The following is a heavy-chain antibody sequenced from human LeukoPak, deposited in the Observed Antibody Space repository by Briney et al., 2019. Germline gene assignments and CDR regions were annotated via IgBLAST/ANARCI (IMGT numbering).Heavy chain of an antibody. V-gene: IGHV3-48*03. CDR2: ISSSGSTI. Sequence: PGGSLRLSCAASGFTFSSYEMNWVRQAPGKGLEWVSYISSSGSTIYYADSVKGRFTISRDNAKNSLYLQMNSLSPEDTAIYYCSRAGSQKFYYMDVWGKGTTVTISS. J-gene: IGHJ6*03. CDR1: GFTFSSYE. D-gene: IGHD3-10*01. CDR3: SRAGSQKFYYMDV.